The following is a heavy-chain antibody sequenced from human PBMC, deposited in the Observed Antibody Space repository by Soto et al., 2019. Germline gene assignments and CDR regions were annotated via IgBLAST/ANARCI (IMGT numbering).Heavy chain of an antibody. CDR1: GFAFSGYG. D-gene: IGHD3-3*01. Sequence: PGAYLRLSGAASGFAFSGYGLTGVRQAPGNGVEWVAVISYRGSNKYDADSVKGRFTLSRDNSKNTLYLQRNSLRAEDTAVYYCAKASIFGVVKPPLDYWGQGT. CDR2: ISYRGSNK. CDR3: AKASIFGVVKPPLDY. J-gene: IGHJ4*02. V-gene: IGHV3-30*18.